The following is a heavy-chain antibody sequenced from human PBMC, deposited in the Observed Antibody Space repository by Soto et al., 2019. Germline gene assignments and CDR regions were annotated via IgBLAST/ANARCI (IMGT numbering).Heavy chain of an antibody. CDR3: ATDAPTSKWDTCHFDH. V-gene: IGHV3-15*01. D-gene: IGHD1-26*01. J-gene: IGHJ4*02. CDR1: GFPFNNAW. CDR2: ITSRTYGATT. Sequence: GGSLRLSCAGSGFPFNNAWMTWVRQAPGQGLEWIGRITSRTYGATTDYAAPVKGRFSISRDDSKNMVFLQMNSLKTEDTAVYYSATDAPTSKWDTCHFDHWGQGTLVTVSS.